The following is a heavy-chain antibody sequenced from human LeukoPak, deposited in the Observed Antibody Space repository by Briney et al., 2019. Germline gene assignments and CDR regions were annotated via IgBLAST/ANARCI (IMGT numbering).Heavy chain of an antibody. Sequence: GGSLRLSCAASGFTFSSYEMHWVRQAPGKGLEWISYISSSGSTIYSADSVKGRFTISRDNAKNSLYLQMTSLRAEDTAVYYCARVHYNTAMVDIDYWGQGTLVTVST. J-gene: IGHJ4*02. D-gene: IGHD5-18*01. CDR3: ARVHYNTAMVDIDY. CDR1: GFTFSSYE. CDR2: ISSSGSTI. V-gene: IGHV3-48*03.